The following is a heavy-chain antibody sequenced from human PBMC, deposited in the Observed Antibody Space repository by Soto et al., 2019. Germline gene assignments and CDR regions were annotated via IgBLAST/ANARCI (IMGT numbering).Heavy chain of an antibody. V-gene: IGHV1-18*01. D-gene: IGHD1-26*01. CDR2: VSGHYGNT. CDR1: GYTFTNYG. Sequence: ASWKVSCKSSGYTFTNYGITWVRQAPGQGLEWMGWVSGHYGNTNYAQNLQGRVTMTTDTSTSTAYMELRSLRSDDAAVYYCAREVGYGATHYTYYFDFWGQSTLFSVSS. J-gene: IGHJ4*02. CDR3: AREVGYGATHYTYYFDF.